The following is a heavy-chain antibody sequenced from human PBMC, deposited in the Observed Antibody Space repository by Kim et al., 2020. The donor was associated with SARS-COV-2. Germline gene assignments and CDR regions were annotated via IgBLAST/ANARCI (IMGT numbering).Heavy chain of an antibody. V-gene: IGHV3-7*01. J-gene: IGHJ6*02. CDR1: GFTFSSYW. CDR2: IKQDGSEK. CDR3: ARDRGRFGELFRGEDHYYYYYGMDV. Sequence: GGSLRLSCAASGFTFSSYWMSWVRQAPGKGLEWVANIKQDGSEKYYVDSVKGRFTISRDNAKNSLYLQMNSLRAEDTAVYYCARDRGRFGELFRGEDHYYYYYGMDVWGQGTTVTVSS. D-gene: IGHD3-10*01.